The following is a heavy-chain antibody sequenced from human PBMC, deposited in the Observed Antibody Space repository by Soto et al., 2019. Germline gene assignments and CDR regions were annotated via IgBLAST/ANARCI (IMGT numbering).Heavy chain of an antibody. V-gene: IGHV4-30-4*08. CDR1: GGSISSGGYY. Sequence: SETLSLTCTVSGGSISSGGYYCSWIRQHPGKGLEWIGHIYHSGTTYYNPSLKSRVTISVDTSKNQFSLKLSSVTAADTAVYYCARDRLGVVASYYYYYDMDVWGQGTTVTVSS. CDR3: ARDRLGVVASYYYYYDMDV. D-gene: IGHD5-12*01. CDR2: IYHSGTT. J-gene: IGHJ6*02.